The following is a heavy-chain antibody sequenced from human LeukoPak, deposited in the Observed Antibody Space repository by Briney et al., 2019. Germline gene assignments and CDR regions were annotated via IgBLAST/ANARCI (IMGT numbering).Heavy chain of an antibody. D-gene: IGHD2-2*01. Sequence: GGSLRLSCAASGFTVSSNYMSWVRQAPGKGLEWVSVIYSGGSTYYADSVKGRFTISRDNSKNTLYLQMNSLRAEDTVVYYCARDYCSSTSCYGVDAFDIWGQGTMVTVSS. CDR1: GFTVSSNY. V-gene: IGHV3-53*01. J-gene: IGHJ3*02. CDR3: ARDYCSSTSCYGVDAFDI. CDR2: IYSGGST.